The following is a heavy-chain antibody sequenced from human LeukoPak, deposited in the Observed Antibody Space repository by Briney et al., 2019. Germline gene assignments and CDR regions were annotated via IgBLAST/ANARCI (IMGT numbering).Heavy chain of an antibody. CDR2: ISSSGSTI. V-gene: IGHV3-48*03. Sequence: GGSLRLSCAASGFTFSSYEMNWVRQAPGKGLEWVSYISSSGSTIYYADSVKGRFTISRDNAKNSLYLQVNSLRAEDTAVYYCARDRPHYYDSSGYFDYWGQGTLVTASS. J-gene: IGHJ4*02. CDR1: GFTFSSYE. CDR3: ARDRPHYYDSSGYFDY. D-gene: IGHD3-22*01.